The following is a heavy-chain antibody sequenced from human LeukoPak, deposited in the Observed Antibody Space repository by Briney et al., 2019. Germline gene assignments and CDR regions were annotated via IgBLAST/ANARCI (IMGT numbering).Heavy chain of an antibody. CDR1: GFTFGDYA. V-gene: IGHV3-49*04. CDR3: TRDGLEWLRPYYYYYMDV. Sequence: GWSLRLSCTTSGFTFGDYAMSWVRQAPGKGLEWVGFIRSKLYGGTTEYAASVKGRFTISRDDSKSIAYLQMNGLKIEDTAVYFCTRDGLEWLRPYYYYYMDVWGKGTTVTVSS. D-gene: IGHD3-3*01. CDR2: IRSKLYGGTT. J-gene: IGHJ6*03.